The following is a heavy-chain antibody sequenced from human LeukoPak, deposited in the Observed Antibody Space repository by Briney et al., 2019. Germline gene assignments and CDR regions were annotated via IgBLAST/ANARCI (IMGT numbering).Heavy chain of an antibody. CDR3: AHIVATIGSY. V-gene: IGHV3-30*02. D-gene: IGHD5-12*01. CDR1: GFTFSSYG. J-gene: IGHJ4*02. CDR2: IRYDGSNK. Sequence: GGSLRLSCAASGFTFSSYGMHWVRQAPGKGLEWVAFIRYDGSNKYYADSVKGRFTISRDNSKNTLYLQMNSLRAVDTAVYYCAHIVATIGSYWGQGTLVTVSS.